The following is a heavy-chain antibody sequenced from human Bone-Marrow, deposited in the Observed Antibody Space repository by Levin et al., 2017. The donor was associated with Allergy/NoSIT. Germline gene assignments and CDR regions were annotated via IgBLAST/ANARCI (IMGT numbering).Heavy chain of an antibody. V-gene: IGHV3-23*01. CDR1: GFTFSDCA. CDR2: ISNNGRST. CDR3: ANAPGVAWREFEY. D-gene: IGHD2-15*01. J-gene: IGHJ4*02. Sequence: GGSLRLSCAASGFTFSDCAMSWVRQAPGKGLEWVSSISNNGRSTYYADSVKGRFTISRANSKNTLYLQVKTLRAEDTAVYYCANAPGVAWREFEYWGQGTLVTVSS.